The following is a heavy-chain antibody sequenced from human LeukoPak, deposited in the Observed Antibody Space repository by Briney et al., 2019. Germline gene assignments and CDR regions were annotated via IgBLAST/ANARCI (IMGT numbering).Heavy chain of an antibody. J-gene: IGHJ4*02. D-gene: IGHD5-12*01. CDR3: ATPGERGYSGYDGY. CDR1: GLTFSSYS. CDR2: ISSSSSTI. V-gene: IGHV3-48*04. Sequence: GGSLRLSRAASGLTFSSYSMNWVRQAPGKGLEWVSYISSSSSTIYYADSVKGRFTISRDNAKNSLYLQMNSLRAEDTAVYYCATPGERGYSGYDGYWGQGTLVTVSS.